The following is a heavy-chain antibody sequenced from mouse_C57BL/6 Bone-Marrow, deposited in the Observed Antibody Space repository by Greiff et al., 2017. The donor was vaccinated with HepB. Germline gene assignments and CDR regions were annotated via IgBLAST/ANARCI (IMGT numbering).Heavy chain of an antibody. CDR3: ARAYYSNPTSYYFDY. CDR2: INPNNGGT. V-gene: IGHV1-22*01. CDR1: GYTFTDYN. J-gene: IGHJ2*01. D-gene: IGHD2-5*01. Sequence: SGPELVKPGASVKMSCKASGYTFTDYNMHWVKQSHGKSLEWIGYINPNNGGTSYNQKFKGKATLTVNKSSSTAYMELRSLTSEDSAVYYCARAYYSNPTSYYFDYWGQGTTLTVSS.